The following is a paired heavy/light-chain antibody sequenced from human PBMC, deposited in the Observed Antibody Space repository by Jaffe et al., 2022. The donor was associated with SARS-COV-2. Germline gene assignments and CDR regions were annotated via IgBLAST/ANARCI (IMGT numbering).Light chain of an antibody. V-gene: IGKV4-1*01. J-gene: IGKJ2*01. CDR3: QQYFGTPHT. CDR1: ESVLFTSNNKYY. Sequence: DIVMTQSPDSLAVSLGERATLSCKSSESVLFTSNNKYYIAWYQQKRGQPPRLLIYWASTRQSGVPERFSGSGSGTDFTLTIANLQAEDEALYYCQQYFGTPHTFGQGTMLQIK. CDR2: WAS.
Heavy chain of an antibody. J-gene: IGHJ6*03. CDR3: ARHVDYYFMDV. V-gene: IGHV5-51*01. CDR2: IFPRDSTT. CDR1: GYTFSNSW. Sequence: EVHLVQSGSEVKKPGESLKISCKTSGYTFSNSWIGWVSQTPGKGLEWMGIIFPRDSTTRYNPSLEGLVTISADKSLNTAFLHWDSLKASDTAVYYCARHVDYYFMDVWGNGTTVTVSS.